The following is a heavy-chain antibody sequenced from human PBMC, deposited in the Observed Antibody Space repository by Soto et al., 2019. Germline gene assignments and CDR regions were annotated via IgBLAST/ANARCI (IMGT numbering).Heavy chain of an antibody. CDR1: GDSINSDPYY. V-gene: IGHV4-30-4*01. D-gene: IGHD3-3*01. Sequence: SETLSLTCTVSGDSINSDPYYWTWVRQPPGKGLEWIGYIYNSGSTKYSPSLKGRVTISVDTSKNQFSLKLNSVTAADTAVYYCGRDLYFWSRFWGQGTLVTVSS. CDR2: IYNSGST. J-gene: IGHJ4*02. CDR3: GRDLYFWSRF.